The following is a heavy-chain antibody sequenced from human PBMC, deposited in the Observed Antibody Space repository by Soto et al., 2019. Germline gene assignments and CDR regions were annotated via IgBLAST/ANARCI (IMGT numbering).Heavy chain of an antibody. D-gene: IGHD2-2*01. CDR3: ARDLAAAMIDF. V-gene: IGHV1-18*01. CDR1: GYTFTSYG. J-gene: IGHJ4*02. Sequence: QVQLVQSGAEVKKPGASVKVSCKASGYTFTSYGISWVRQAPGQGLEWMGWISAHNGNTKYAQKVQGRVTMTTDTLTSTAYMELGSLRSDDTAGYYCARDLAAAMIDFWGQGTLVTVSS. CDR2: ISAHNGNT.